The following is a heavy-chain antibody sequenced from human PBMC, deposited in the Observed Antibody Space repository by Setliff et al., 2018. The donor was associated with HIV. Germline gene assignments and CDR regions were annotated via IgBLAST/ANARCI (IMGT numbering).Heavy chain of an antibody. D-gene: IGHD3-10*01. CDR3: ARDYFPHSRRNFGSGDYVHF. CDR2: INPNSGDS. Sequence: ASVKVSCKASGNTFIDYFIHWVRQAPGQGLEWMAYINPNSGDSKTAQKFQGRVTVTRDTSIATAYMELSSLTSGDTAVYHCARDYFPHSRRNFGSGDYVHFWGQGSRVTV. J-gene: IGHJ4*02. V-gene: IGHV1-2*02. CDR1: GNTFIDYF.